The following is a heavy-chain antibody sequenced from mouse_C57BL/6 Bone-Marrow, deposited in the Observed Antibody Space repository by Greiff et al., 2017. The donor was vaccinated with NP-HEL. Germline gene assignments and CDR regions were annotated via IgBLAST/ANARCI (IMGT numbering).Heavy chain of an antibody. V-gene: IGHV1-5*01. Sequence: SGTVLARPGASVKMSCKTSGYTFTSYWMHWVKQRPGKGLEWIGAIYPGNSATRYNQKFKGKAKLTAVTSASTAYMELSSLTNEDSAFYYCTYGNYYYAMDYWGQGTSVTVSS. CDR2: IYPGNSAT. CDR3: TYGNYYYAMDY. J-gene: IGHJ4*01. CDR1: GYTFTSYW. D-gene: IGHD2-1*01.